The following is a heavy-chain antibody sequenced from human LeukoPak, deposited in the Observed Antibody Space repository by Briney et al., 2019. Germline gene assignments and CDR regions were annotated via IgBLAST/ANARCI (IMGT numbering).Heavy chain of an antibody. V-gene: IGHV4-39*07. J-gene: IGHJ5*02. CDR3: ARGSRQDYDFWSGYWWFDP. CDR2: IYYSGST. D-gene: IGHD3-3*01. Sequence: SETLSLTCTVSGGSISSSSYYWGWIRQPPGKGLEWIGSIYYSGSTYYNPSLKSRVTISVDTSKNQFSLKLSSVTAADTAVYYCARGSRQDYDFWSGYWWFDPWGQGTLVTVSS. CDR1: GGSISSSSYY.